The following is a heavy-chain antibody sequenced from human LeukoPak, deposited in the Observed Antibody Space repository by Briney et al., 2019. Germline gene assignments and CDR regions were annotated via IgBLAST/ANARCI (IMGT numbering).Heavy chain of an antibody. CDR2: INPDGGNT. D-gene: IGHD5-24*01. J-gene: IGHJ3*02. Sequence: GASVKVSCKASGYTFTNSYIHWVRQAPGQVLEWMGLINPDGGNTNYAQNFQGRVTLTRDTSTSTVYMDLSSLRSEDTAIYYCARIRDGYNDAYDIWGQGTVVTVPS. CDR3: ARIRDGYNDAYDI. CDR1: GYTFTNSY. V-gene: IGHV1-46*01.